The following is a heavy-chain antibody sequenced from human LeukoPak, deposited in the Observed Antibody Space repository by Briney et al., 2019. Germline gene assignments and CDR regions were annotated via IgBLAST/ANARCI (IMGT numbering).Heavy chain of an antibody. J-gene: IGHJ3*02. CDR3: ARGGLSFDDILTGYYHTDAFDI. Sequence: SETLSLTCAVYGGSFSGYYWSWIRQPPGKGLEWIGEINHSGSTNYNPSLKSRVTISVDTSKNQFSLKLSSVTAADTAVYYCARGGLSFDDILTGYYHTDAFDIWGQGTMVTVSS. CDR2: INHSGST. V-gene: IGHV4-34*01. CDR1: GGSFSGYY. D-gene: IGHD3-9*01.